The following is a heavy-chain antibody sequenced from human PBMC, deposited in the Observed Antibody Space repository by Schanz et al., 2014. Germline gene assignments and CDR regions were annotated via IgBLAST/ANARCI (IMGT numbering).Heavy chain of an antibody. D-gene: IGHD2-8*02. V-gene: IGHV3-15*01. CDR1: RFTVTNAW. Sequence: VQLVESGGGVVQPGGSLTLSCAASRFTVTNAWMSWVRQAPGKGLEWVGRIKSKSDGGTTDYAAPVKDRFTISRDDSKNTLYLQMNSLKTEDTAVYRYTASWWVEGAPSTTLYDMDVWGQGTTVTVSS. CDR2: IKSKSDGGTT. CDR3: TASWWVEGAPSTTLYDMDV. J-gene: IGHJ6*02.